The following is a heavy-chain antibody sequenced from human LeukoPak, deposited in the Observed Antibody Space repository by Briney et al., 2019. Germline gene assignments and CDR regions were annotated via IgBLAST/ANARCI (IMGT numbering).Heavy chain of an antibody. D-gene: IGHD5-24*01. CDR1: GFTFSTYG. V-gene: IGHV3-30*18. CDR3: AKPRWLGSQYYFDY. J-gene: IGHJ4*02. Sequence: PGGSLRLSCAASGFTFSTYGTHWVRQAPGKGLEWVAVLGSDGRTTYYADSVKGRFTISRDNSKNTLYLQMNSLRAEDTAVYYCAKPRWLGSQYYFDYWGQGTLVTVSS. CDR2: LGSDGRTT.